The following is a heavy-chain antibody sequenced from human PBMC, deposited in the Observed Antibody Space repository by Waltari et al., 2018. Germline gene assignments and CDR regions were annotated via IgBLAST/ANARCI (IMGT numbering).Heavy chain of an antibody. Sequence: QVQLVQSGAEVKKPGASVKVSCKVSGYTLTELSMHWVRQAPGKGLEWMGGFDPEDGETIYAKKCQGRVTMTEATSTDTAYMELSSLRSEDTAVYYCATGPHSSSWAPDYWGQGTLVTVSS. D-gene: IGHD6-13*01. CDR2: FDPEDGET. CDR1: GYTLTELS. J-gene: IGHJ4*02. CDR3: ATGPHSSSWAPDY. V-gene: IGHV1-24*01.